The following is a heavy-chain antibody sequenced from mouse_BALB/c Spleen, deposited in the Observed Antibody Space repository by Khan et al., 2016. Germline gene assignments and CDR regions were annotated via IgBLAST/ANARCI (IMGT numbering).Heavy chain of an antibody. V-gene: IGHV3-8*02. CDR2: ISYSGST. D-gene: IGHD1-2*01. Sequence: EVQLVESGPSLVKTSQTLSLTCSVTGDSITSSYWNWIRKFPGNKLEFMGFISYSGSTYYNPSLKSQFSISRDTSKNQFYLQMSSVTTEDTATYYCARTDYYGYYFDYGGQGTPLTVSS. CDR3: ARTDYYGYYFDY. CDR1: GDSITSSY. J-gene: IGHJ2*01.